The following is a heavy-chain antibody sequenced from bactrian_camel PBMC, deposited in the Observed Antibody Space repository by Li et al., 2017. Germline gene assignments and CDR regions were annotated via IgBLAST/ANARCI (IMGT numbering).Heavy chain of an antibody. CDR2: IDWNGSI. Sequence: HVQLVESGGGSVQAGGSLGLSCAASGYTVSRLCMGWFRQAPGKEREGVAGIDWNGSIDYADTAKGRFIISQDNAKITLYLQMNSLKPEDTAVYYCASGFNWIIYWGQGTQVTVS. V-gene: IGHV3S6*01. CDR1: GYTVSRLC. J-gene: IGHJ4*01. D-gene: IGHD8*01. CDR3: ASGFNWIIY.